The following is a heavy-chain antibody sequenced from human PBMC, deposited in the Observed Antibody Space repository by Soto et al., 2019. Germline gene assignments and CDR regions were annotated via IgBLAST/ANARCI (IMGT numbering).Heavy chain of an antibody. CDR3: ARRYGGTLAY. CDR2: IYYSGST. Sequence: QVQLQESGPGLAKPSETLSLTCTVSGCSISSYYWSWIRQPPGKGLEWIGYIYYSGSTNYNPSSKSRVTISVATSKNQVSLKLSSVTAADTAVSYWARRYGGTLAYWGQGTLVPVSS. CDR1: GCSISSYY. J-gene: IGHJ4*02. V-gene: IGHV4-59*08. D-gene: IGHD4-17*01.